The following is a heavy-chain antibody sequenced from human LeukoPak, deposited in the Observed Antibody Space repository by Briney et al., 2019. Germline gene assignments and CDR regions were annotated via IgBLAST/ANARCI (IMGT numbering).Heavy chain of an antibody. Sequence: ASVKVSCKASGYTFTSYDINWVRQAPGQGLEWMGWMNPNSYNTGYAQKFQGRVTTTRNTSITTAYMELSSLRSKDTAVYYCARGGAVTMGYYVMDVWGQGTTVTVSS. CDR3: ARGGAVTMGYYVMDV. J-gene: IGHJ6*02. CDR2: MNPNSYNT. D-gene: IGHD4-17*01. CDR1: GYTFTSYD. V-gene: IGHV1-8*01.